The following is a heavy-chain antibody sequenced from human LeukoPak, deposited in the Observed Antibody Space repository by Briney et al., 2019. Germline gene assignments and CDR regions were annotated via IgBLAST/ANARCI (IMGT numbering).Heavy chain of an antibody. Sequence: PGGSLRLSCAASGFTFSSYSMNWVRQAPGKGLEWVSSISSSSSYIYYADSVKGRFTISRDNSKNTLYLQMNSLRAEDTAVYYCAKGIVVVITVAHAFDIWGQGTMVTVSS. V-gene: IGHV3-21*04. CDR3: AKGIVVVITVAHAFDI. CDR2: ISSSSSYI. D-gene: IGHD3-22*01. J-gene: IGHJ3*02. CDR1: GFTFSSYS.